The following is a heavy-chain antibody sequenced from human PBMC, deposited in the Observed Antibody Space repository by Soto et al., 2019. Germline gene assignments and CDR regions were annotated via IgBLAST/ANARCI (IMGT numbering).Heavy chain of an antibody. CDR3: ARRARPDFYYMHV. CDR2: ISSSGGST. Sequence: GGSLRLSCAASGFTFSSYAMSWVRQAPGKGLEWVSAISSSGGSTYYADSVKGRFTISRDNSKNTLYLQMSSLRAEDMAVYYCARRARPDFYYMHVWGKGTTVTGSS. V-gene: IGHV3-23*01. D-gene: IGHD6-6*01. J-gene: IGHJ6*03. CDR1: GFTFSSYA.